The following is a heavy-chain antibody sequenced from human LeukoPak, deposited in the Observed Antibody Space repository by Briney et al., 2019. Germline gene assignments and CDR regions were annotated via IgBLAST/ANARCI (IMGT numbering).Heavy chain of an antibody. CDR1: GFTFSSYW. Sequence: GGSLRLSCAASGFTFSSYWMHWVRQAPGKGLVWVSRINSGGSSTRNADSVKGRFTISRDNAKKTLYLQMNSLRAEDTAVYYCAREGGAFDIWGQGTMVTVSS. J-gene: IGHJ3*02. CDR3: AREGGAFDI. CDR2: INSGGSST. V-gene: IGHV3-74*01. D-gene: IGHD3-16*01.